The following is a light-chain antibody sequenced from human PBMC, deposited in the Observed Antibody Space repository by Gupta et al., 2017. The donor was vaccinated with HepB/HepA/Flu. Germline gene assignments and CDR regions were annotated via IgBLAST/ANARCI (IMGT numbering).Light chain of an antibody. CDR1: QSVSSY. J-gene: IGKJ4*01. Sequence: EIVLTHSPSTLSLSPGDRSTLSCRASQSVSSYLAWYQQKAGQPPRLLIHDAANRATGIPARFSGSGSGTEFTLTISSLEPEDFAVYYCQHRNNWPFTFGRGTKVEIK. CDR2: DAA. V-gene: IGKV3-11*01. CDR3: QHRNNWPFT.